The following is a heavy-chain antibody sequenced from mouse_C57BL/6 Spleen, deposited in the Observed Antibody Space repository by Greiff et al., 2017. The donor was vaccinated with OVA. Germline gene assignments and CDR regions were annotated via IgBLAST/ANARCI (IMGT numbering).Heavy chain of an antibody. Sequence: VQLQQSGAELVKPGASVKLSCKASGYTFTSYWMQWVKQRPGQGLEWIGEIDPSDSYTNYNQKLKGKATLTVDTSSSTAYMQLSSLTSEDSAVYYCARGYYGNSYAMDYWGQGTSVTVSS. D-gene: IGHD2-1*01. CDR1: GYTFTSYW. J-gene: IGHJ4*01. CDR2: IDPSDSYT. CDR3: ARGYYGNSYAMDY. V-gene: IGHV1-50*01.